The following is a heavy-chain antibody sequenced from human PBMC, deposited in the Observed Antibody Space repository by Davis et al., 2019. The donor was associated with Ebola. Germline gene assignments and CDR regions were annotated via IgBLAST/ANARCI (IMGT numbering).Heavy chain of an antibody. CDR2: ISGSGGST. V-gene: IGHV3-23*01. CDR1: GFTFSSYA. D-gene: IGHD3-22*01. J-gene: IGHJ3*02. Sequence: GESLKISCAASGFTFSSYAMSWVRQAPGKGLEWVSAISGSGGSTYYADSVKGRFTISRDNSKNTLYLQMNSLRAEDTAVYYCAKDPADYYDSSGYRVGNDAFDIWGQGTMVTVSS. CDR3: AKDPADYYDSSGYRVGNDAFDI.